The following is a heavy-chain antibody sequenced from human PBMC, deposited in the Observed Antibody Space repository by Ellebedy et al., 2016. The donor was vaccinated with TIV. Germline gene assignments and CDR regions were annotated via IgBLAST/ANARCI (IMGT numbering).Heavy chain of an antibody. V-gene: IGHV3-11*05. CDR1: GFTFSDYY. CDR2: IGSSSTHT. D-gene: IGHD3-16*01. CDR3: ARDEALDGGYLDP. J-gene: IGHJ5*02. Sequence: PGGPLRLSCAASGFTFSDYYMNWIRQAPGTGLEWVSYIGSSSTHTNYADSVKGRFTISGDNAKNSLYLQMNNLRVEDTAMYYCARDEALDGGYLDPWGQGTLVTVPS.